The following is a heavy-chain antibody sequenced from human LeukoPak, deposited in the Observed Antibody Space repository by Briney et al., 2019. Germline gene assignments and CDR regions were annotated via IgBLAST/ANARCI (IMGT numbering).Heavy chain of an antibody. Sequence: GGSLRLSCAASGFTVSSNYMSWVRQAPGKGLEWVSAISGSGGSTYYADSVKGRFTISRDNSKNTLYLQMNSLRAEDTAVYYCAKDRGSNWFDPWGQGTLVTVSS. J-gene: IGHJ5*02. CDR1: GFTVSSNY. CDR3: AKDRGSNWFDP. D-gene: IGHD6-25*01. CDR2: ISGSGGST. V-gene: IGHV3-23*01.